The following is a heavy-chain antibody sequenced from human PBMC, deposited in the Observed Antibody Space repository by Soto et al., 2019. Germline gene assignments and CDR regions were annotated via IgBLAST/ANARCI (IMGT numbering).Heavy chain of an antibody. CDR2: IFPIFNTA. J-gene: IGHJ6*02. D-gene: IGHD3-16*01. V-gene: IGHV1-69*01. CDR3: AGGSHATFGGVTVYYYCGMDV. Sequence: QEQLVQSGAEVKKPGSSVKVSCKASGGTFSSSGFSWVRQAPGQGLEWVGDIFPIFNTANYAQKFQGRVTITADESTSTVYMDLSSLRSDDTAVYYCAGGSHATFGGVTVYYYCGMDVWGQGTTVTVSS. CDR1: GGTFSSSG.